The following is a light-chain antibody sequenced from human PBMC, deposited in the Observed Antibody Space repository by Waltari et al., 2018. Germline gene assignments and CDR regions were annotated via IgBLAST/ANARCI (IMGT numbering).Light chain of an antibody. CDR2: DAS. Sequence: EIVLTQSPATLSLSPGESATLSYRASQSVRSYLAWYQQKPGQAPRLLIYDASNRATGIPARFSGSGSGTDFTLTISSLEPEDFAVYYCQQRSNWLTFGGGTKVEIK. CDR1: QSVRSY. CDR3: QQRSNWLT. J-gene: IGKJ4*01. V-gene: IGKV3-11*01.